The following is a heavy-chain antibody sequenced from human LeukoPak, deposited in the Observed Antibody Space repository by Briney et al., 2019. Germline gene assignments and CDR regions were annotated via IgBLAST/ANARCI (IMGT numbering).Heavy chain of an antibody. J-gene: IGHJ1*01. CDR2: IWYDGSNK. CDR3: ARGPQDTSGVYPPGYFQH. D-gene: IGHD6-19*01. Sequence: GGSLRLSCAASGVTFSSYGMHWVRQAPGKGLEWVSFIWYDGSNKYYAESVKGRFTISRDNSKNSLYLQMNSLRAEATALYYCARGPQDTSGVYPPGYFQHWGQGTLVTVSS. V-gene: IGHV3-33*01. CDR1: GVTFSSYG.